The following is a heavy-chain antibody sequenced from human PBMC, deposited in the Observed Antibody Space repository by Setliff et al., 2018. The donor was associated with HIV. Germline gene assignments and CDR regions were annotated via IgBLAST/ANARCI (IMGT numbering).Heavy chain of an antibody. CDR1: GFSLSTSGVG. CDR3: ARIREPYDFWSGSLVYFDY. J-gene: IGHJ4*02. Sequence: SGPTLVNPTQTLTLTCTFSGFSLSTSGVGVGWIRQPPGKALEWLALIYWDDEKSYSTSLKRRLTISKDTSKSQVVLTMTNMDPVDTATYYCARIREPYDFWSGSLVYFDYWGQGTLVTVSS. D-gene: IGHD3-3*01. CDR2: IYWDDEK. V-gene: IGHV2-5*02.